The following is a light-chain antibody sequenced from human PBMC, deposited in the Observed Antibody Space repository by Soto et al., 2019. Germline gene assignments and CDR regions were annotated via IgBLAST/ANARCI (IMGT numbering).Light chain of an antibody. V-gene: IGLV2-8*01. CDR1: SSDVGGYNY. CDR3: SSYAGSNNLV. CDR2: EVS. J-gene: IGLJ2*01. Sequence: QPALTQPPSASGSPGRSVTISCTGTSSDVGGYNYVSWYQQHPGKAPKLMIYEVSKRPSGVPDRFSGSKSGNTASLTVSGLQAEDEADYYCSSYAGSNNLVFGGGTKVTVL.